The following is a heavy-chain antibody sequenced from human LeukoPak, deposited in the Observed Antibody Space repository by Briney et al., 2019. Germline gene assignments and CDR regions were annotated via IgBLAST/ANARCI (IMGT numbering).Heavy chain of an antibody. D-gene: IGHD3-3*01. CDR1: GFTFSSYS. V-gene: IGHV3-21*01. CDR3: ASHYDFWSGYYTRWFDP. Sequence: GGSLRLSCAASGFTFSSYSMNWVRQAPGKGLEWVSSISSSSSYIYCADSVKGRFTISRDNAKNSLYLQMNSLRAEDTAVYYCASHYDFWSGYYTRWFDPWGQGTLVTVSS. J-gene: IGHJ5*02. CDR2: ISSSSSYI.